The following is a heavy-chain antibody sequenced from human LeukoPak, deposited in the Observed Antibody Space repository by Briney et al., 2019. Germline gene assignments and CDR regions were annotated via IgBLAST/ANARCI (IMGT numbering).Heavy chain of an antibody. J-gene: IGHJ5*02. Sequence: GGSLRLSCAASGFTVSSNYMSWVRQAPGKGLEWVSVIYSGGSTYYADSVKGRFTISRHNSKNTLYLQMNSLRAEDTAVYYCARVRTVTTRETGWFDPWGQETLVTVSS. CDR3: ARVRTVTTRETGWFDP. V-gene: IGHV3-53*04. CDR1: GFTVSSNY. CDR2: IYSGGST. D-gene: IGHD4-17*01.